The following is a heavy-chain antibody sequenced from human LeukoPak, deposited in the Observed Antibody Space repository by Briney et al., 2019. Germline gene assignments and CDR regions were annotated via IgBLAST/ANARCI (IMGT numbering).Heavy chain of an antibody. V-gene: IGHV1-18*01. CDR3: ARAHILYSDYGDSREYFDF. Sequence: ASVKVSCKASGYTFTSYGISWVRQAPGQGLEWMGWISAYNGNTNYAQKLQGRVTMTTDTSTSTAYMELRSLRSDDTAVYYCARAHILYSDYGDSREYFDFWGQGTLVTVSS. CDR2: ISAYNGNT. CDR1: GYTFTSYG. J-gene: IGHJ4*02. D-gene: IGHD4-17*01.